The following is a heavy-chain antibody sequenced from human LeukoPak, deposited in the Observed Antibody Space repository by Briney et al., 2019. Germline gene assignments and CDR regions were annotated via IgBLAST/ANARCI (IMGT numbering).Heavy chain of an antibody. CDR3: ASPPGGPYYYYYAMDV. D-gene: IGHD3-10*01. CDR2: IIPIFGTA. CDR1: GGTFSNYA. Sequence: GSSVKVSCKASGGTFSNYAISWVRQAPGQGLEWMGGIIPIFGTANCAQKFQGRVTITADESTSTAYMELSSLKSEDTAVYYCASPPGGPYYYYYAMDVWGQGTTVTVSS. J-gene: IGHJ6*02. V-gene: IGHV1-69*01.